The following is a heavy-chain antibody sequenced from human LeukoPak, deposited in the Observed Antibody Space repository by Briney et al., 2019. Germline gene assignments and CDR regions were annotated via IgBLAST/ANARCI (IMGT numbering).Heavy chain of an antibody. D-gene: IGHD3/OR15-3a*01. J-gene: IGHJ4*02. CDR1: GDSIGGYF. CDR3: ARGRGGFWSGLDS. V-gene: IGHV4-59*07. CDR2: ISNSDTTTYKTGST. Sequence: SHTLSLTCIVSGDSIGGYFWTSIRHPPGKELEWIGFISNSDTTTYKTGSTSYNPSLKVGVSVSEDTPRNRLSLRLTSVAAADTAVYYCARGRGGFWSGLDSWGQGTLVTVS.